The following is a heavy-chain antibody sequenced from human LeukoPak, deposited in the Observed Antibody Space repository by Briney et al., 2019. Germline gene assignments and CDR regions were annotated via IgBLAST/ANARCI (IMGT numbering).Heavy chain of an antibody. J-gene: IGHJ4*02. CDR3: AKGQGTYDSSGYFEYYFDY. CDR2: ISGSGGST. D-gene: IGHD3-22*01. CDR1: GFTFSSSA. V-gene: IGHV3-23*01. Sequence: GGSLRLSCAASGFTFSSSAMSWVRQAPGKGLEWVSAISGSGGSTYYADSVKGRFTISRDNSKNTLYLQMNSLRAEDTAVYYCAKGQGTYDSSGYFEYYFDYWGQGTLVTVSS.